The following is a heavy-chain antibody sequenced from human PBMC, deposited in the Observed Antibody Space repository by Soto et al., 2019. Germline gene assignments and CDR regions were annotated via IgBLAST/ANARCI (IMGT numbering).Heavy chain of an antibody. D-gene: IGHD6-13*01. CDR1: GFTFSDYY. Sequence: PGGSLRLSCAASGFTFSDYYMSWIRQAPGKGLEWVSYISSSGNTIYYADSVKGRFTISRDNAQNSLYLQMNSLRAEDTAVYYCARAPAGTSPFFDYWGQGALVTVSS. CDR2: ISSSGNTI. J-gene: IGHJ4*02. CDR3: ARAPAGTSPFFDY. V-gene: IGHV3-11*01.